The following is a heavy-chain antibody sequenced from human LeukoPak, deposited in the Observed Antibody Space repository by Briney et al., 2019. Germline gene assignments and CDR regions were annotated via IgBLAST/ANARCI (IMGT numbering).Heavy chain of an antibody. J-gene: IGHJ6*04. CDR2: ISSSSSYT. CDR3: ARTNYDILTGPFYGMDV. D-gene: IGHD3-9*01. Sequence: GGSLRLSCAASGFTFSDYYMSWIRQAPGKGLEWVSYISSSSSYTNYADSVKGRFTISRDNDKNSLYLQMNSLRAEDTAVYYCARTNYDILTGPFYGMDVWGKGTTVTVSS. V-gene: IGHV3-11*06. CDR1: GFTFSDYY.